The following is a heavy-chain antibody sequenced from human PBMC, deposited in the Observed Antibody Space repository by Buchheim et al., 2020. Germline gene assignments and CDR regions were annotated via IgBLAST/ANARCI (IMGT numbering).Heavy chain of an antibody. Sequence: QVQLVQSGAEVKKPGASVKVSCKASGYTFTSYYMHWVRQAPGQGLEWMGIINPSGGSTSYAQKFQGRVTMTRDTSTSPVYMELSSLRSEDTAVYYCARSFLGYCSGGSCPYGMDVWGQGTT. V-gene: IGHV1-46*01. D-gene: IGHD2-15*01. CDR3: ARSFLGYCSGGSCPYGMDV. CDR1: GYTFTSYY. J-gene: IGHJ6*02. CDR2: INPSGGST.